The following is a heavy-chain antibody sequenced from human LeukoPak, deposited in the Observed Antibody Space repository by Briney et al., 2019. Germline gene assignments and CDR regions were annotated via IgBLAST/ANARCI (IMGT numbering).Heavy chain of an antibody. D-gene: IGHD2-2*01. CDR2: ISSSGANT. J-gene: IGHJ4*02. CDR3: AKGIMGLSCSSTSRYEIDY. Sequence: PGGSLRLSCAASGFTFSSYAMTWVRQAPGKGLEWVSVISSSGANTYYADSVKGRFTSSRDNSKNTLFLQMNSLRAEDTAVYYCAKGIMGLSCSSTSRYEIDYWGQGTLVTVSS. CDR1: GFTFSSYA. V-gene: IGHV3-23*01.